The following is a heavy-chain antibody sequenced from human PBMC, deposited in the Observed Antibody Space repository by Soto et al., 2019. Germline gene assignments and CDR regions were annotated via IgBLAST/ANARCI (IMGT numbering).Heavy chain of an antibody. D-gene: IGHD1-1*01. CDR2: IDPSAGST. Sequence: SXKVSYRASGYTXSSFYMDLMRQAPGQGLEWMGVIDPSAGSTTYAKKFKGIVRMTRDTFTSTVFIELSSLGSEDTAVYYCARSPRPTGTTLYYFDSWGQRTLGTVSS. CDR1: GYTXSSFY. J-gene: IGHJ4*02. V-gene: IGHV1-46*01. CDR3: ARSPRPTGTTLYYFDS.